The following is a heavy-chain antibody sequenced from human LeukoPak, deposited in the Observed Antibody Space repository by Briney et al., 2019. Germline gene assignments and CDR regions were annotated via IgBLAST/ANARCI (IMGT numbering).Heavy chain of an antibody. V-gene: IGHV1-18*01. CDR1: GYAFGNYG. J-gene: IGHJ3*02. CDR3: ARRRNDAFDI. CDR2: ISNYRGNA. Sequence: GASVKVSCKASGYAFGNYGISWVRQAPGQGLEWMAWISNYRGNANYAQKFQGRVTLTTETSTSTVYMEMRSLISDDTAVYYCARRRNDAFDIWGQGTMVTVSS.